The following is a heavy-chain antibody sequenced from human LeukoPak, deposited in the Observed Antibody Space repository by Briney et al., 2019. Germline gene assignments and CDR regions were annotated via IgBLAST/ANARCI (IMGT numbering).Heavy chain of an antibody. CDR1: GASISTYY. CDR3: ARDYGVGGYYFDS. V-gene: IGHV4-59*01. CDR2: IYDSGST. J-gene: IGHJ4*02. D-gene: IGHD3-22*01. Sequence: SETLSLTCTVSGASISTYYWSWIRQPPGKGLEWIGYIYDSGSTNYNPSLKSRVTISSNMSKNQSSLKVSSVTAADTAIYYCARDYGVGGYYFDSWGQGTLVTVSS.